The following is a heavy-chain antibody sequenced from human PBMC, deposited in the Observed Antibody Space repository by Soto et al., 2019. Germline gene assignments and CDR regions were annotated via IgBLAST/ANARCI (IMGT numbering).Heavy chain of an antibody. CDR3: ERRYCASDNCPLFYYFVDL. D-gene: IGHD2-21*02. V-gene: IGHV1-69*01. CDR1: GGTFNKFA. J-gene: IGHJ6*02. CDR2: IIPVFRSA. Sequence: VQLVQSGAEVKKTGSSVKVSCKASGGTFNKFAFSWVRQAPGQGFEWMGGIIPVFRSANYAQRFRCRITITADEYTSTVYLYLNDLRSDDTAVYYCERRYCASDNCPLFYYFVDLWGLGTTVTVSS.